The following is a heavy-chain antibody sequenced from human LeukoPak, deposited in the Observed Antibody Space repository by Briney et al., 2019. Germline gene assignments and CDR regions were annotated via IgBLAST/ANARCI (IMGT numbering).Heavy chain of an antibody. Sequence: PSETLSLTCAVYGGSFSGYYWSWIRQPPGKGLEWIGEINHSGSTNYNPSLKSRVTISVDTSKNQFSLKLSSVTAADTAVYYCASRPVVVAATSDYWGQGTLVTVSS. V-gene: IGHV4-34*01. CDR1: GGSFSGYY. CDR3: ASRPVVVAATSDY. CDR2: INHSGST. J-gene: IGHJ4*02. D-gene: IGHD2-15*01.